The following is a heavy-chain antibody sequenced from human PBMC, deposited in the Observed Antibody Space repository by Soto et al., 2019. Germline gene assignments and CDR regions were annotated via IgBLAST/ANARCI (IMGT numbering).Heavy chain of an antibody. CDR3: ASSSGSYWQLDY. J-gene: IGHJ4*02. V-gene: IGHV1-3*01. D-gene: IGHD1-26*01. CDR2: INAGNGNT. Sequence: QVQLVQSGAEVKKPGASVKVSCKASGYTFTSYAMHWVRQAPGQRLEWMGWINAGNGNTKYSQKFQGRVTITRDTSASTAYMELSSLRSEDTVVYYCASSSGSYWQLDYWGQGTLVTVSS. CDR1: GYTFTSYA.